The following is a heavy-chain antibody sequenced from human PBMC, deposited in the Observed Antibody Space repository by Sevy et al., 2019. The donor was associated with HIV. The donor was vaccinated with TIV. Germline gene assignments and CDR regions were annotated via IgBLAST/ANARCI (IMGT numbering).Heavy chain of an antibody. CDR2: IYTSGSI. J-gene: IGHJ4*02. Sequence: SETLSLTCTVSGGSISSGTYYWSWIRQPAGKGLEWIGRIYTSGSINYNPSLQSRVTMSVDTSKNQFSLKLSSVTAADTAVYYCARGGRPGYYDSSYPYWGQGTLVTVSS. D-gene: IGHD3-22*01. V-gene: IGHV4-61*02. CDR3: ARGGRPGYYDSSYPY. CDR1: GGSISSGTYY.